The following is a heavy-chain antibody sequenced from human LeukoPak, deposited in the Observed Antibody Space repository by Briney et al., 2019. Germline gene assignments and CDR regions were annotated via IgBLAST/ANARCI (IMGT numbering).Heavy chain of an antibody. CDR3: ASGVMDYFDY. Sequence: SETLSLTCTVSGGSISSSSYYWGWIRQPPGKGLEWIGSIYYSGSTYYNPSLKSRVTISVDTSKNQFSLKLSSVTAADTAVYYCASGVMDYFDYWGQGTLVTVSS. V-gene: IGHV4-39*01. D-gene: IGHD2-21*01. J-gene: IGHJ4*02. CDR2: IYYSGST. CDR1: GGSISSSSYY.